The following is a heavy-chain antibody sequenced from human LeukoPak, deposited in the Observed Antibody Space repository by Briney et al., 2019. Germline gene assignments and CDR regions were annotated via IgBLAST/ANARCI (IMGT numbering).Heavy chain of an antibody. CDR2: MNHSGST. Sequence: PSETXXLTCAVYGGSLRGYYWSWVRQPPGKGLEWIGEMNHSGSTNYNPSRKSRVTISVETCKKQCALKMSSVTAADTAVYYCARATYGDYYYYYMDVWGKGSTVTVSS. V-gene: IGHV4-34*01. D-gene: IGHD4-17*01. J-gene: IGHJ6*03. CDR3: ARATYGDYYYYYMDV. CDR1: GGSLRGYY.